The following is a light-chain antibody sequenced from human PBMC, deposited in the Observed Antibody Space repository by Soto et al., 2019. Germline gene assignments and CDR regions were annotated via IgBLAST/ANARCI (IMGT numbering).Light chain of an antibody. V-gene: IGKV2-24*01. CDR3: MQATQSYT. J-gene: IGKJ2*01. Sequence: IVLTQTRLSSPFTLGQPASISCRSSQSLVHIDGNTYFNWLQQRPGQPPRRLVYNISNRLPGVTDRFSGSGAGTDFTLKISRVEAEDVGGYYCMQATQSYTFGQGTRLEIK. CDR1: QSLVHIDGNTY. CDR2: NIS.